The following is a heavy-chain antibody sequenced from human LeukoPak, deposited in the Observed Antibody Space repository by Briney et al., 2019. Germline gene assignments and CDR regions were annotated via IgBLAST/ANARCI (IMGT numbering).Heavy chain of an antibody. CDR3: ARDRSSGWYEAYFDY. V-gene: IGHV4-59*01. CDR1: GGSIITYY. J-gene: IGHJ4*02. CDR2: IYYSGST. Sequence: PSETLSLTCTVSGGSIITYYWSWIRQPPGKGLEWIGYIYYSGSTNYNPSLKSRVTISVDTSKNQFSLKLSSVTAADTAVYYCARDRSSGWYEAYFDYWGQGTLVTVSS. D-gene: IGHD6-19*01.